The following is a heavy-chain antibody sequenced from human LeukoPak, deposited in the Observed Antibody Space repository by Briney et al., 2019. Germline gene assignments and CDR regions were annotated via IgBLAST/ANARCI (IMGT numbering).Heavy chain of an antibody. CDR3: AREVAVAAAWDWFDP. Sequence: SETLSLTCAVYGGSFSGYYWSWIRQPPGKGLEWIGEINHSGSTNYNPSLKSRVTISVDTSKNQFSLKLSSVTAADTAVYYCAREVAVAAAWDWFDPWGQGTLVTVSS. V-gene: IGHV4-34*01. CDR1: GGSFSGYY. CDR2: INHSGST. J-gene: IGHJ5*02. D-gene: IGHD6-19*01.